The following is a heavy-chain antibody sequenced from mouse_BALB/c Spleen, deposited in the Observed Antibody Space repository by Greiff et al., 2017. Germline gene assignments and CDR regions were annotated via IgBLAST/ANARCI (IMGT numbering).Heavy chain of an antibody. D-gene: IGHD1-2*01. Sequence: EVNVVESGGGLVKPGGSLKLSCAASGFTFSDYYMYWVRQTPEKRLEWVATISDGGSYTYYPDSVKGRFTISRDNAKNNLYLQMSSLKSEETAMYYCARDDYYGYGFAYWGQGTLVTVSA. J-gene: IGHJ3*01. V-gene: IGHV5-4*02. CDR1: GFTFSDYY. CDR2: ISDGGSYT. CDR3: ARDDYYGYGFAY.